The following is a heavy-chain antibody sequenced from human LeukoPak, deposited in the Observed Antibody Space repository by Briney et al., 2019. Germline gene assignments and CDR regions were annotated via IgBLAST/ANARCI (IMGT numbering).Heavy chain of an antibody. J-gene: IGHJ4*02. CDR1: GFTFSNFG. D-gene: IGHD3-22*01. V-gene: IGHV3-33*01. CDR3: ARDGGGYYFDSRELDY. Sequence: GGSLRLSCAASGFTFSNFGMHWVRQAPGKGLEWVAVIWYDGTNKYYADSVKGRFTISRDNSKNTLYLQMNSLRVEDTAVYYCARDGGGYYFDSRELDYWGQGTLSPSPQ. CDR2: IWYDGTNK.